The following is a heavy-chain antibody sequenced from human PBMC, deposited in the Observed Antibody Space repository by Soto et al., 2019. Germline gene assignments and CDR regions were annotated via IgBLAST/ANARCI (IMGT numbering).Heavy chain of an antibody. CDR3: ARLVVVAPGDNA. Sequence: ETLSLTCSVSGGSISYNSYYWGWIRQPPGKGLEWVGGIFYTGTTYYSPSLKDRVTISVDTSKNSFSLNLTSVTAADTAVYFCARLVVVAPGDNAWGQGTVCTVSS. D-gene: IGHD2-15*01. V-gene: IGHV4-39*02. CDR2: IFYTGTT. J-gene: IGHJ5*02. CDR1: GGSISYNSYY.